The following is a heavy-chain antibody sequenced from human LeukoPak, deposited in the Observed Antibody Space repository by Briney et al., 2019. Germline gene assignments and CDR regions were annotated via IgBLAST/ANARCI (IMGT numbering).Heavy chain of an antibody. D-gene: IGHD5-18*01. Sequence: NPGGSLGLSCAASGFTFSSYSMNWVRQAPGKGLEWVSSISSSSSYIYYADSVKGRFTISRDNAKNSLYLQMNSLRAEDTAVYYCARGVDTAMDTYYYYYMDVWGKGTTVTVSS. CDR3: ARGVDTAMDTYYYYYMDV. CDR1: GFTFSSYS. V-gene: IGHV3-21*01. CDR2: ISSSSSYI. J-gene: IGHJ6*03.